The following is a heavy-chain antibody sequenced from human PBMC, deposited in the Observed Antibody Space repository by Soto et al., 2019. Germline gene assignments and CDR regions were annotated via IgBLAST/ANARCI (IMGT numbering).Heavy chain of an antibody. D-gene: IGHD2-2*02. Sequence: PSETLSLTCTVSGDSISTGGYYWSWLRQHPGKGLEWIGYIYYSGSTYYNPSLKSRFTISVDTSKNQFSLKLSSVTAADTAVYYCARTRLDIVVLPAAIEFDLWGQAPLVTVSS. CDR1: GDSISTGGYY. V-gene: IGHV4-31*03. CDR2: IYYSGST. J-gene: IGHJ5*02. CDR3: ARTRLDIVVLPAAIEFDL.